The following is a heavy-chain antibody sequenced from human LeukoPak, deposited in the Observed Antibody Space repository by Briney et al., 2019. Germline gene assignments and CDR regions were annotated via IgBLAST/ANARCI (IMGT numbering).Heavy chain of an antibody. Sequence: GGSLRLSCAASGFTFSNYAMSWVRQGPGKGLEWVSVISGNGVSILHADSAKGRFTISRDNSKNTLFLQMNSLRDEDTVVYYCAKGQYSFDSSSYYRWGQGTLVTVSS. CDR1: GFTFSNYA. CDR2: ISGNGVSI. D-gene: IGHD3-22*01. CDR3: AKGQYSFDSSSYYR. V-gene: IGHV3-23*01. J-gene: IGHJ4*02.